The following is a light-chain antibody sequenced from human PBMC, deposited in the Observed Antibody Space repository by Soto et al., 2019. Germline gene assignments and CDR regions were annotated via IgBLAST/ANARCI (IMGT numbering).Light chain of an antibody. J-gene: IGLJ3*02. V-gene: IGLV1-44*01. CDR3: AAWDDSLNGWV. CDR1: SSNIGSNT. CDR2: SNN. Sequence: QSVLTQPPSASGTPGQRVTISCSGSSSNIGSNTVNWYQQLPGTAPKLLIYSNNQRPSGVPDRLSGSKSGTSASLAISGLQSEDEADCYCAAWDDSLNGWVFGGGTKLTVL.